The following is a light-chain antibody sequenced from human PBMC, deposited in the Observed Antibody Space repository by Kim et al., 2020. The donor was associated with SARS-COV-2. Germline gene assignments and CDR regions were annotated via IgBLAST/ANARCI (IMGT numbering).Light chain of an antibody. CDR3: QQYGSSPRM. J-gene: IGKJ1*01. V-gene: IGKV3-20*01. Sequence: EIVLTQSPGTLSLSPGERATLSCRASQSVSSYLAWYQQKPGQAPRLLIYGASSRATGIPDRFSGSGSGTDFTLTISRLEPEDFAVYYCQQYGSSPRMFGQGTKVDIK. CDR1: QSVSSY. CDR2: GAS.